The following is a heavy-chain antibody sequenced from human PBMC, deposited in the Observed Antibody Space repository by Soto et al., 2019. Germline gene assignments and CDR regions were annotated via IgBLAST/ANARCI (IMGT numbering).Heavy chain of an antibody. CDR1: GGTFSSYA. J-gene: IGHJ4*01. CDR3: ARDSGYCSGGSRPYDY. D-gene: IGHD2-15*01. Sequence: SVKVSCKASGGTFSSYAISWLQQAPGQGLELMGGIIPIFGTANYAQKFQGRVTNTADESTSTAYMELSSLRSEDTAVYYCARDSGYCSGGSRPYDYCGQGTPVTVST. V-gene: IGHV1-69*01. CDR2: IIPIFGTA.